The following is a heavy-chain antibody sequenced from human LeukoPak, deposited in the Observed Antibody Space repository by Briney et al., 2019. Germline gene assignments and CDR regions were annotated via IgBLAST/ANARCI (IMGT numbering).Heavy chain of an antibody. CDR2: ISAYNGNT. V-gene: IGHV1-18*01. CDR1: GYTLTSYG. Sequence: GASVKVSCKASGYTLTSYGISWVRQAPGQGLEWMGWISAYNGNTNYAQKLQGRVTMTTDTSTSTAYMELRSLRSDDTAVYYCARGGMSGAYYDYVWGSYRYRDFDYWGQGTLVTVSS. CDR3: ARGGMSGAYYDYVWGSYRYRDFDY. J-gene: IGHJ4*02. D-gene: IGHD3-16*02.